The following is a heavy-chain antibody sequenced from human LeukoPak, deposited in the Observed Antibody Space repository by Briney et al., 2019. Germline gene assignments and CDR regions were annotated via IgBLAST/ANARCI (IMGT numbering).Heavy chain of an antibody. V-gene: IGHV4-59*01. Sequence: SETLSLTCTVSGGSINSYHWSWIRQPPGKGLEWIGYIYYSGNTNYNPSLKSRVTISVDTSKNQFSLKLSSVTAADTAVYYCARSRYRLDYWGQGTLVTVSS. J-gene: IGHJ4*02. D-gene: IGHD1-1*01. CDR1: GGSINSYH. CDR2: IYYSGNT. CDR3: ARSRYRLDY.